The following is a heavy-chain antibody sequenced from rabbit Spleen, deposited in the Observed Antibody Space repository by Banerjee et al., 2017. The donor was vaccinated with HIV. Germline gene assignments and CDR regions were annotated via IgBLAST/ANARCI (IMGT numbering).Heavy chain of an antibody. CDR3: ARGGYGGHIYAMGL. D-gene: IGHD4-2*01. J-gene: IGHJ4*01. V-gene: IGHV1S45*01. Sequence: QEQLVESGGGLEKPEGSLTLTCKASGFSFCDSDVMRWVRQAPGKGLQWIACINTYTGKPVYATWAKGRFTISRTSSTTVTLQMTSLTAADTATYFCARGGYGGHIYAMGLWGPGSLVTVS. CDR1: GFSFCDSDV. CDR2: INTYTGKP.